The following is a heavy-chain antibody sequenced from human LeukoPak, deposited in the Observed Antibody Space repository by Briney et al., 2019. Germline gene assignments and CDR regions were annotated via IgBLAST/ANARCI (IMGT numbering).Heavy chain of an antibody. D-gene: IGHD2-2*01. Sequence: GGSLRLSCAASGFTFSSYGMHWVRQAPGKGLEWVAVISYDGSNKYYADSVKGRFTISRDNSKNTLYLQMNSLRAEDTAVYYCAKDAPSIVVVPAAEGDDAFDIWGQGTMVTVSS. CDR2: ISYDGSNK. CDR3: AKDAPSIVVVPAAEGDDAFDI. CDR1: GFTFSSYG. V-gene: IGHV3-30*18. J-gene: IGHJ3*02.